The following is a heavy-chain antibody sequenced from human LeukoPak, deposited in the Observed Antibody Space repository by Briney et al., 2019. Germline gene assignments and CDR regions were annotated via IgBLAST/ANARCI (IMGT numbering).Heavy chain of an antibody. D-gene: IGHD3-22*01. J-gene: IGHJ3*02. Sequence: SETLSLTCTVSGGSISSSSYYWGWIRQPPGKGLEWIGSIYYSGSTNYNPSLKSRVTISVDTSKNQFSLKLSSVTAADTAVYYCARDLDYYDSSGYYGDAFDIWGQGTMVTVSS. CDR1: GGSISSSSYY. CDR2: IYYSGST. CDR3: ARDLDYYDSSGYYGDAFDI. V-gene: IGHV4-39*07.